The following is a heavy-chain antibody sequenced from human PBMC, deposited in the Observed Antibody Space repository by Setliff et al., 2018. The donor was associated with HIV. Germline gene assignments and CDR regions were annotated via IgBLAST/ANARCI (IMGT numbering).Heavy chain of an antibody. Sequence: PSETLSLTCTVSGGSISSTSYYWGWIRQSPGKGLEWIGSIYYSGTTYYNPSLKSRATVSVDTSKNQFSLILTSVTAADTAVYYCAKTVPHSTAQDAFDIWGQGTMVTVSS. CDR3: AKTVPHSTAQDAFDI. V-gene: IGHV4-39*01. CDR2: IYYSGTT. D-gene: IGHD2-2*01. CDR1: GGSISSTSYY. J-gene: IGHJ3*02.